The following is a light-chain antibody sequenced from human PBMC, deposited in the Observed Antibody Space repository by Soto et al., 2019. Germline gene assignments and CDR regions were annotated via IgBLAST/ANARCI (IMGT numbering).Light chain of an antibody. CDR2: EVS. J-gene: IGLJ3*02. Sequence: QSALTQPPSASGSLGQSATISCTGTSSDVGGYNYGSWYQQHPGKAPKVLVYEVSKRPSGVPDRFSGSKSGNTASLTVSGLQAEDEVDYYCCSYAGNNNWVFGGGTKLTVL. CDR1: SSDVGGYNY. V-gene: IGLV2-8*01. CDR3: CSYAGNNNWV.